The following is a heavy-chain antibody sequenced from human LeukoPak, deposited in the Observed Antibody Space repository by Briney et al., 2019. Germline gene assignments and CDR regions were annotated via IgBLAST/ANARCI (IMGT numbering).Heavy chain of an antibody. CDR2: ISYDGSNK. D-gene: IGHD3-10*01. V-gene: IGHV3-30-3*01. CDR1: GFTFSSYA. Sequence: GRSLRLSCAASGFTFSSYAMHWVRQAPGKGLEWVAVISYDGSNKYYADSVKGRFTISRDNSKNTLYLQMNSLRAEDTAVYYCARYYGSGSDPFDYWGQGTLVTVSS. CDR3: ARYYGSGSDPFDY. J-gene: IGHJ4*02.